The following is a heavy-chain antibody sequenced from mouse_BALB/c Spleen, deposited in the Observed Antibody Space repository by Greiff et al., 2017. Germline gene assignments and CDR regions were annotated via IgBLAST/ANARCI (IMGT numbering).Heavy chain of an antibody. CDR2: ISSGSSTI. V-gene: IGHV5-17*02. CDR1: GFTFSSFG. Sequence: EVQLQESGGGLVQPGGSRKLSCAASGFTFSSFGMHWVRQAPEKGLEWVAYISSGSSTIYYADTVKGRFTISRDNPKNTLFLQMTSLRSEDTAMYYCARGGYGSSFDYWGQGTTLTVSS. J-gene: IGHJ2*01. CDR3: ARGGYGSSFDY. D-gene: IGHD1-1*01.